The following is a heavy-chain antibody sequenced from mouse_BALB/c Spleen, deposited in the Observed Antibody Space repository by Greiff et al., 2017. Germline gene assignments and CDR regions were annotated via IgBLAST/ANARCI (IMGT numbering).Heavy chain of an antibody. V-gene: IGHV5-6-5*01. J-gene: IGHJ3*01. Sequence: EVKVVESGGGLVKPGGSLKLSCAASGFTFSSYAMSWVRQTPEKRLEWVASISSGGSTYYPDSVKGRFTISRDNARNILYLQMSSLRSEDTAMYYCAREGLYGSWFAYWGQGTLVTVSA. CDR1: GFTFSSYA. CDR3: AREGLYGSWFAY. D-gene: IGHD1-1*01. CDR2: ISSGGST.